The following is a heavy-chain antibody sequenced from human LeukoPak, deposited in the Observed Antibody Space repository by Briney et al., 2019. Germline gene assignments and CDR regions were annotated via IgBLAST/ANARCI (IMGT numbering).Heavy chain of an antibody. D-gene: IGHD5-24*01. CDR2: IWYDGTNK. CDR3: ARDIGGTVEVATMNY. Sequence: PGGSLRLSCSASGFTFSSYGMHWVRQAPGRGLEWVALIWYDGTNKYYADSVKGRFTISRDNSRNTVYLQMNSLRVEDTAVYYCARDIGGTVEVATMNYWGRGTLVTVSS. V-gene: IGHV3-33*08. CDR1: GFTFSSYG. J-gene: IGHJ4*02.